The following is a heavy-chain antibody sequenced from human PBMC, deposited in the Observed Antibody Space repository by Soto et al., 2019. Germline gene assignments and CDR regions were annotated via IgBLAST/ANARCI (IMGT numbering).Heavy chain of an antibody. CDR3: AKGAVAGTPTSYYYYGMDV. CDR1: GGTFRTYA. V-gene: IGHV1-69*12. Sequence: QVQLLQSGAEVKKPGSSVRVSCEASGGTFRTYAISWVRQAPGQGLEWMGEIIPIFGTVNYAQKFQGRVTINADDSTTQVYMDLRSLRSEDTAVYYCAKGAVAGTPTSYYYYGMDVWGQGTTVTVSS. D-gene: IGHD6-19*01. J-gene: IGHJ6*02. CDR2: IIPIFGTV.